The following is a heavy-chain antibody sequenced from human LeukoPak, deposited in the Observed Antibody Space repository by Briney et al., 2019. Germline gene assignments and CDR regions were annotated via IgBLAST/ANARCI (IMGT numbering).Heavy chain of an antibody. CDR3: AKDMESYYDSSGLNWFDP. D-gene: IGHD3-22*01. CDR2: ISGSGGST. J-gene: IGHJ5*02. CDR1: GFTFDDYA. Sequence: GGSLRLSCAASGFTFDDYAMSWVRQAPGKGLEWVSAISGSGGSTYYADSVKGRFTISRDNSKNTLYLQMNSLRAEDTAVYYCAKDMESYYDSSGLNWFDPWGQGTLVTVSS. V-gene: IGHV3-23*01.